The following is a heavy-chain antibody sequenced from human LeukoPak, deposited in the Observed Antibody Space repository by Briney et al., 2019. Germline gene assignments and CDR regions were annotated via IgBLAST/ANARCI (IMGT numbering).Heavy chain of an antibody. CDR3: ARGVPAYRGGDCYSDAFDI. D-gene: IGHD2-21*02. V-gene: IGHV3-13*01. CDR1: GFTFSSYD. Sequence: GGSLRLSCVGSGFTFSSYDMHWVRQATGKGLEWVSAIGTAGDTYYPGSVKGRFTISRENAKNSLYLQMNSLRAGDTAVYYCARGVPAYRGGDCYSDAFDIWGQGTMVTVSS. CDR2: IGTAGDT. J-gene: IGHJ3*02.